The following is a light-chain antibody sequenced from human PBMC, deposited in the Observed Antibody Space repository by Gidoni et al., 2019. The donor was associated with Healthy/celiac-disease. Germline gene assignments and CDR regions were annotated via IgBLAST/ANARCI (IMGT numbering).Light chain of an antibody. J-gene: IGKJ1*01. V-gene: IGKV3-11*01. Sequence: EIVLTQSPATLSLAPGERATLSCRASQSVSSYLAWYQQKPGQAPRLLIYDASNRATGIPARFSGSGSGTDFTRTISSLEPEDFAVYDCQQRSNWTFGQGTKVEIK. CDR3: QQRSNWT. CDR2: DAS. CDR1: QSVSSY.